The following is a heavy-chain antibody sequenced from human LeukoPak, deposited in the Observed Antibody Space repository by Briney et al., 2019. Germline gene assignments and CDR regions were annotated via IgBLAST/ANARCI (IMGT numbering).Heavy chain of an antibody. CDR2: IRSKAYGGTT. CDR3: TGSFGELTFFDY. CDR1: GFTFGDYG. Sequence: PGGSLRLSCTTSGFTFGDYGMGWVRQAPGKGLEWVGFIRSKAYGGTTENAASVKGRFTISRDDSKSIAYLQMNSLKTEDTAVYYCTGSFGELTFFDYWGLGTLVTVSS. J-gene: IGHJ4*02. D-gene: IGHD3-10*01. V-gene: IGHV3-49*04.